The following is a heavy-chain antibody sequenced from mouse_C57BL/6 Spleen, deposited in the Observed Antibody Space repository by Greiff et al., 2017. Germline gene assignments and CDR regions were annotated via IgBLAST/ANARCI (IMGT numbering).Heavy chain of an antibody. CDR2: INYDGSST. J-gene: IGHJ2*01. CDR3: ARDMGRLYYCDY. D-gene: IGHD4-1*01. CDR1: GFTFSDYY. Sequence: EVMLVESEGGLVQPGSSMKLSCTASGFTFSDYYMAWVRQVPEKGLEWVANINYDGSSTYYLDSLKSRFIISRDNAKNILYLQMSSLKSEDTATYYCARDMGRLYYCDYWGQGTTLTVSS. V-gene: IGHV5-16*01.